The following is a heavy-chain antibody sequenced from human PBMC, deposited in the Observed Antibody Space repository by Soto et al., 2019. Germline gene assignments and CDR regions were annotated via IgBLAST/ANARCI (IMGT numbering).Heavy chain of an antibody. CDR2: TYYRSKWYN. CDR1: GDSVSSNSAA. Sequence: SQTLSLTCAISGDSVSSNSAAWNWIRQSPSRGLEWLGRTYYRSKWYNDYAVSVKSRITINPDTTTNKFSLLLNSGTPEDTAVYYCARDFSGLTTYGANWFDPWGQGTLVTVSS. CDR3: ARDFSGLTTYGANWFDP. D-gene: IGHD3-16*01. J-gene: IGHJ5*02. V-gene: IGHV6-1*01.